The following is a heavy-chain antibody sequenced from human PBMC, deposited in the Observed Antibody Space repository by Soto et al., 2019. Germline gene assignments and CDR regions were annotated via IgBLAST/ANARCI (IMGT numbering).Heavy chain of an antibody. Sequence: PGGSLRLSCAASGFTFSSYGMHWVRQAPGKGLEWVAVIWYDGSNKYYADSVKGRFTISRDNSKNTLYLQMNSLRAEDTAVYYCARGRDYGDTTDYVRLHPYFDYWGQGTLVTVSS. CDR1: GFTFSSYG. CDR2: IWYDGSNK. CDR3: ARGRDYGDTTDYVRLHPYFDY. D-gene: IGHD4-17*01. V-gene: IGHV3-33*01. J-gene: IGHJ4*02.